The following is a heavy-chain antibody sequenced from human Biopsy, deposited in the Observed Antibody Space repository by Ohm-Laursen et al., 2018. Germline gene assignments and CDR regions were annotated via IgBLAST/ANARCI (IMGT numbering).Heavy chain of an antibody. Sequence: SHTLSLTSTISRCSISRAYWSWIRQTPGKGLEWIGYIDYSGSTNYNPSLKSRVTISVDTSKNQFSLRLNSVSAADTAVYYCARATNSTGWPYYYFYGMDVWGQGTTVTVSS. D-gene: IGHD2/OR15-2a*01. CDR2: IDYSGST. CDR1: RCSISRAY. V-gene: IGHV4-59*13. J-gene: IGHJ6*02. CDR3: ARATNSTGWPYYYFYGMDV.